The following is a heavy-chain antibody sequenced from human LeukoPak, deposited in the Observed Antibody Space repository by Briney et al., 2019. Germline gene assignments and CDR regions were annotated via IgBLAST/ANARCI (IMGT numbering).Heavy chain of an antibody. D-gene: IGHD2-2*01. V-gene: IGHV4-59*08. CDR1: GDSISSSY. J-gene: IGHJ5*02. CDR3: ARRVTEGIPVNEGNWFDP. CDR2: IYKDGST. Sequence: AETLSLTCTVSGDSISSSYWSWIRQSPGKGLEWIVRIYKDGSTIYNPSLKSRVTISIDTSRNQFSLKLTSVTAADTAVYYCARRVTEGIPVNEGNWFDPWGQGTLVTVSS.